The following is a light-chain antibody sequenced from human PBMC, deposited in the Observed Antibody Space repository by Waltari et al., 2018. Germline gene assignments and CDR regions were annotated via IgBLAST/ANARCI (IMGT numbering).Light chain of an antibody. CDR3: SSYTSSSTLV. Sequence: ALTQPASVSGSPVAATTISCNGTSTELGGYNYVFWYQQHPGKAPKLTIYEVSQRPSGVSDRFSGSKSGNTASLTISGLQAEDEADYYCSSYTSSSTLVFGGGTKVTVL. CDR1: STELGGYNY. V-gene: IGLV2-14*01. J-gene: IGLJ2*01. CDR2: EVS.